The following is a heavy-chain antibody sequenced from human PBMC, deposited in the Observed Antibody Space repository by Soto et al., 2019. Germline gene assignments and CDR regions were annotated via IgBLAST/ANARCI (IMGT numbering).Heavy chain of an antibody. Sequence: GGSLRLSCAASGFTFENYAMHWVRQVPGKGLEWVSGISWESGIIGYADLVKGRFTISRDNAKNFLYLQMDSLRAEDTALYYCAKDNTGWSGSPIDYWGQGTLVTVSS. CDR1: GFTFENYA. CDR2: ISWESGII. J-gene: IGHJ4*02. D-gene: IGHD6-19*01. V-gene: IGHV3-9*01. CDR3: AKDNTGWSGSPIDY.